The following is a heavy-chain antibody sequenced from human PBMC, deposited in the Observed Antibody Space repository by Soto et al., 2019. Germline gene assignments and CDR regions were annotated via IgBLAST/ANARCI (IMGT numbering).Heavy chain of an antibody. CDR3: ARGKGHIVVVTATRFDY. V-gene: IGHV4-34*01. D-gene: IGHD2-21*02. Sequence: QVQLQQWGAGLLKPSETLSLTCAVYGGSFSGYYWSWIRQPPGKGLEWIGEINHSGSTNYNPSLKSRVTISVDTSQNQFSLKLSSVTAADTAVYYCARGKGHIVVVTATRFDYWGQGTLVTVSS. CDR1: GGSFSGYY. J-gene: IGHJ4*02. CDR2: INHSGST.